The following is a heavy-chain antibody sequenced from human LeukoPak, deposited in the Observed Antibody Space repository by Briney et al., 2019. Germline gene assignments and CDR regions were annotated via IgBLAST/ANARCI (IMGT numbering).Heavy chain of an antibody. V-gene: IGHV4-59*01. J-gene: IGHJ4*02. D-gene: IGHD6-19*01. CDR3: AGGYSSGWYFDY. CDR2: IYYSGST. CDR1: GGSISSYY. Sequence: SEPLPLTCTAPGGSISSYYWSWFRQPQGKGLGWIGYIYYSGSTNYNPSLKSRVTISVDTSKNQFSLKLSSVTAADTAVYYCAGGYSSGWYFDYWGQGTLVTVSS.